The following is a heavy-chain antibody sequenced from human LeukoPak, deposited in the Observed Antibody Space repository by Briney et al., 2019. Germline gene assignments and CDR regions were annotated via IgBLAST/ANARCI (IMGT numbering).Heavy chain of an antibody. Sequence: SQTLSLTCAISGDSVSSDSAAWNWIRQSPSRGLEWLGRTYYRAQWFLDYAVSVKTRITIKSDTSRNQFSLELNSVTPEDTGVYYCARGSGYYDTASFSFVGNWGRGTLVTVSS. V-gene: IGHV6-1*01. D-gene: IGHD3-22*01. CDR2: TYYRAQWFL. J-gene: IGHJ4*02. CDR1: GDSVSSDSAA. CDR3: ARGSGYYDTASFSFVGN.